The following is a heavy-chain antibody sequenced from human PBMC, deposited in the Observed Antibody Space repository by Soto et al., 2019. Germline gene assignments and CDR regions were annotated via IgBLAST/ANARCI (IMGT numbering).Heavy chain of an antibody. CDR2: MNPNSGNT. D-gene: IGHD3-3*01. Sequence: GASVKVSCKASGYTFTSYDINWVRQATGQGLEWMGWMNPNSGNTGYAQKFQGRVTMTRNTSISTAYMELSSLRSEDTAVYYCARSHYDFWSGYPDYWGQGTLVTVSS. CDR1: GYTFTSYD. V-gene: IGHV1-8*01. J-gene: IGHJ4*02. CDR3: ARSHYDFWSGYPDY.